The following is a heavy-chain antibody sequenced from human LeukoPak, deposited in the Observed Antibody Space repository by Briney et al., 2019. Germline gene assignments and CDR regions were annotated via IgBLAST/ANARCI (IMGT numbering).Heavy chain of an antibody. J-gene: IGHJ4*02. CDR3: ARFQYDILTGYYPNYFDY. V-gene: IGHV3-11*06. D-gene: IGHD3-9*01. Sequence: VGSLRLSCAASGFTFRDYYMSWIRQAPGKGLEWVSYISSSGNHTNYEDSVKGRFTTPKDNSRNSLFLQMNSLRAEDTAMYYCARFQYDILTGYYPNYFDYWGQGTLVTVSS. CDR1: GFTFRDYY. CDR2: ISSSGNHT.